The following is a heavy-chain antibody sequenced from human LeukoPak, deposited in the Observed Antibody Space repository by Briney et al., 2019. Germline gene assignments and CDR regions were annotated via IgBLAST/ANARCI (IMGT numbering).Heavy chain of an antibody. D-gene: IGHD4-11*01. CDR2: ISSSGSYI. Sequence: PGGSLRLSCAASGLTFSSYSMNWVRQAPGRGLKGVSSISSSGSYIYYADSVKGRFTISRDNAKNSLYLQMNSLRAEDTAVYYCARAEGTVIVGYWGQGTLVTVSS. V-gene: IGHV3-21*01. CDR3: ARAEGTVIVGY. J-gene: IGHJ4*02. CDR1: GLTFSSYS.